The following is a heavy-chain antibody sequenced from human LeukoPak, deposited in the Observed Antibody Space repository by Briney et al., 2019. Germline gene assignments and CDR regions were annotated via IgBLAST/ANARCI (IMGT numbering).Heavy chain of an antibody. CDR2: IKSKTDGGTT. CDR3: AKESSSSGEFDY. J-gene: IGHJ4*02. V-gene: IGHV3-15*01. Sequence: GGSLRLSCAASGFTFSNAWMSWVRQAPGKGLEWVGRIKSKTDGGTTDYAAPVKGRFTISRDDSKNTLYLQMNSLKTEDTAVYYCAKESSSSGEFDYWGQGTLVTVSS. CDR1: GFTFSNAW. D-gene: IGHD6-6*01.